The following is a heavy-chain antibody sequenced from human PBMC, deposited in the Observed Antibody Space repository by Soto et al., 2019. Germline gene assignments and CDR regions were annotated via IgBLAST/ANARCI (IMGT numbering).Heavy chain of an antibody. CDR1: GYPFTSYY. D-gene: IGHD5-18*01. J-gene: IGHJ6*02. V-gene: IGHV5-10-1*01. CDR3: GRADTAIVRKCVDV. Sequence: GESLKISCEGSGYPFTSYYIAWARQLPGKGLEWMGRIDPSDSYTTYNPSFEGHVTISADKAIRTAYLQWTSLEASDTAMYYRGRADTAIVRKCVDVWGQGTPVTVSS. CDR2: IDPSDSYT.